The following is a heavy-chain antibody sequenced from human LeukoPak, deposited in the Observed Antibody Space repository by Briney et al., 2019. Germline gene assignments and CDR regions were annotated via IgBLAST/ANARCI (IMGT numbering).Heavy chain of an antibody. CDR3: ARYSYGHRWFDP. V-gene: IGHV4-59*08. D-gene: IGHD5-18*01. Sequence: SETLSLTCTVSGGAISSYYWGWIRQPPGEGLEWIGYIYYSGSTKYNPSLKSRVTISVDTSKNQFSLNLSSVTAADTAVYYCARYSYGHRWFDPWGQGTLVTVSS. CDR1: GGAISSYY. CDR2: IYYSGST. J-gene: IGHJ5*02.